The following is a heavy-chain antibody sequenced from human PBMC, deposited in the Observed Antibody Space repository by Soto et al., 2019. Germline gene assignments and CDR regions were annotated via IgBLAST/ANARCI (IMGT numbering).Heavy chain of an antibody. V-gene: IGHV3-30-3*01. CDR2: ISYDGSNQ. Sequence: SLRLSCAASGFSFSRHGMHWVCQAPGKGLEWVAVISYDGSNQDYADSVKGRFSISRDNSKNTVYLQMNSLRVEDSAVYYCARDRSSTYYYYGMDLWGQGTTVTVSS. J-gene: IGHJ6*02. CDR1: GFSFSRHG. D-gene: IGHD6-19*01. CDR3: ARDRSSTYYYYGMDL.